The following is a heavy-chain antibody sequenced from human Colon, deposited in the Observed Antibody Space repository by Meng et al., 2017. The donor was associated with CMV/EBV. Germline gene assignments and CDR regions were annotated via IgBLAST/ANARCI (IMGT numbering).Heavy chain of an antibody. D-gene: IGHD3-3*01. CDR2: ISSSSSYI. CDR3: AKGSEYFDFWSSSD. CDR1: GFTFSSYS. J-gene: IGHJ4*02. Sequence: GESLKISCAASGFTFSSYSMNWVRQAPGKGLEWVSSISSSSSYIYYADSVKGRFTISRDNSKNTLYLQVDSLRGEDTAVYYCAKGSEYFDFWSSSDWGQGTLVTVSS. V-gene: IGHV3-21*04.